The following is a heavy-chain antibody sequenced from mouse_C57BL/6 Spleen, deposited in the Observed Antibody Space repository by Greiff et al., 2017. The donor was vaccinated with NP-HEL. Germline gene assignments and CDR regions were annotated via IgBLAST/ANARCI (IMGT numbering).Heavy chain of an antibody. Sequence: DVKLQESGPGLVKPSQSLSLTCSVTGYSITSGYYWNWIRQFPGNKLEWMGYISYDGSNNYNPSLKNRISITRDTSKNQFFLKLNSVTTEDTATYYCARKLGGYYFDYWGQGTTLTVSS. CDR2: ISYDGSN. J-gene: IGHJ2*01. CDR3: ARKLGGYYFDY. CDR1: GYSITSGYY. D-gene: IGHD3-3*01. V-gene: IGHV3-6*01.